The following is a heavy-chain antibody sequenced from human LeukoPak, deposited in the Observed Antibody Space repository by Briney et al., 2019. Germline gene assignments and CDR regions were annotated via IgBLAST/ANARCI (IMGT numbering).Heavy chain of an antibody. D-gene: IGHD1-26*01. CDR1: GFTFSSYG. J-gene: IGHJ4*02. CDR2: IRYDGSSK. CDR3: AKDRLRYMGATTELTVGLDY. Sequence: PGGSLRLSCAASGFTFSSYGMYWVRQAPGKGLEWVAIIRYDGSSKYYADSVKGRFTISRDNSKNTLYLQMNSLRAEDTAVYYCAKDRLRYMGATTELTVGLDYWGQGTLVTVSS. V-gene: IGHV3-30*02.